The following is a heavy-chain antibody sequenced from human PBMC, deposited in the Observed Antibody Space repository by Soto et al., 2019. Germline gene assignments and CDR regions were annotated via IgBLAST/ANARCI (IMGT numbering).Heavy chain of an antibody. Sequence: GRSLRLSCAASGFTFSTYWMPWIRQVQGKVREWVSPISGGGSSTYYADSVKGRFTISRDNSKNTLYLQMNSLRAEDTAVYYCAKGYGNFDYWGQGTLVTAPQ. V-gene: IGHV3-23*01. CDR1: GFTFSTYW. D-gene: IGHD6-13*01. CDR3: AKGYGNFDY. J-gene: IGHJ4*02. CDR2: ISGGGSST.